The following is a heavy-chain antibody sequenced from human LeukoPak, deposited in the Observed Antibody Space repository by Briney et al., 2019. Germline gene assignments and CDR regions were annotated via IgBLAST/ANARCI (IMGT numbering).Heavy chain of an antibody. Sequence: GGSLRLSCAASGLTVSSNFMSWVRQAPGKGLEWVSVIYSGGSTYYADSVKGRFTISRDNAKNSLYLQMNSLRAEDTAVYYCARGLVGATTFDYWGQGTLVTVSS. J-gene: IGHJ4*02. CDR3: ARGLVGATTFDY. CDR2: IYSGGST. D-gene: IGHD1-26*01. CDR1: GLTVSSNF. V-gene: IGHV3-66*01.